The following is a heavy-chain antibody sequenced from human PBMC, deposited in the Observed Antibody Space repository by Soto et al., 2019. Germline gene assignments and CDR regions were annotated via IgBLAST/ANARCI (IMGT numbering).Heavy chain of an antibody. CDR1: GFTFTSSA. V-gene: IGHV1-58*01. J-gene: IGHJ6*02. Sequence: SVKVLFKASGFTFTSSAVQWVRQARGQRLEWIGWIVVGSGNTNYAQKFQERVTMTRDMSTSTAYMELTSLRSEDTAIYYCAAARYVGHYGMEVWGLGTTVTDSS. D-gene: IGHD3-16*01. CDR2: IVVGSGNT. CDR3: AAARYVGHYGMEV.